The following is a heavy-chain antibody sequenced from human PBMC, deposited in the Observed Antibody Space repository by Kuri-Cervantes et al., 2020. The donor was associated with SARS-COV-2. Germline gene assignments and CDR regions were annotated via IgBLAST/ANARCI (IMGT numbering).Heavy chain of an antibody. CDR3: ARGRGPGDFWSGLNWFDP. D-gene: IGHD3-3*01. Sequence: GESLKISCAASGLTVSSNYMSWVRQALGKGLEWVSVIYSSGSTNYADSVKGRFTISRDNFKNTLYLQMSSLRAEDTAVYYCARGRGPGDFWSGLNWFDPWGQGTLVTVSS. CDR2: IYSSGST. CDR1: GLTVSSNY. V-gene: IGHV3-53*01. J-gene: IGHJ5*02.